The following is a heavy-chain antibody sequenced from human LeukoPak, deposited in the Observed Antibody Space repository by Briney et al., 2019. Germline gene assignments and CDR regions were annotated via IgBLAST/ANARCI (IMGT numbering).Heavy chain of an antibody. J-gene: IGHJ4*02. Sequence: PGWSLRLSCAASGFTFRRYGMSWVRQAPGKGLEWVSAISGSGGSTYYADSVKGRFTISRDNSKNTLYLQMNSLRAEDTAVYYCASHHYYDSSGLDDYFDYWGQGTLVTASS. D-gene: IGHD3-22*01. CDR3: ASHHYYDSSGLDDYFDY. V-gene: IGHV3-23*01. CDR1: GFTFRRYG. CDR2: ISGSGGST.